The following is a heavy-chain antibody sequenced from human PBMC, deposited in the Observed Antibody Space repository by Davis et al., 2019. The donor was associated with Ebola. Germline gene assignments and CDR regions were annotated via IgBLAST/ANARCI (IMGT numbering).Heavy chain of an antibody. CDR2: GHYTGST. J-gene: IGHJ4*02. D-gene: IGHD6-25*01. CDR3: ARDGHRSDSPNFFNY. V-gene: IGHV4-59*01. Sequence: MPSETLSLTCTVSGASISSYYWSWIRQPPGKGLEWIGYGHYTGSTSYNPSLESRVTISVDTSKNQFSLKVSSVTAADTAVYYCARDGHRSDSPNFFNYWGQGALVTVSS. CDR1: GASISSYY.